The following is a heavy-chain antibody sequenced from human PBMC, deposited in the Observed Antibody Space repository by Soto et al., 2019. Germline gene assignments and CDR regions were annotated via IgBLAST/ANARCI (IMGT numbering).Heavy chain of an antibody. V-gene: IGHV4-39*01. D-gene: IGHD3-3*01. CDR1: GGSISSSSYY. J-gene: IGHJ6*02. Sequence: SETLSLTCTVSGGSISSSSYYWGWIRQPPGKGLEWIGSIYYSGSTYYNPSLKSRVTISVDTSKNQFSLKLSSVTAADTAVYYCARVRFLEWLCPGMDVWGQGTTVTVSS. CDR2: IYYSGST. CDR3: ARVRFLEWLCPGMDV.